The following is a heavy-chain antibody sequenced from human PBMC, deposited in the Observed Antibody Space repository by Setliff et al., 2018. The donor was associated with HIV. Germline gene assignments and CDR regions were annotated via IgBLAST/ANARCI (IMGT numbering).Heavy chain of an antibody. CDR3: ARTGYAFDI. V-gene: IGHV4-4*09. CDR1: GGSMNENH. CDR2: IHTSGST. Sequence: SETLSLTCSVSGGSMNENHWSWLRQSPGKGLEWIAYIHTSGSTYFNPSFISRVTISIDSSKNQFSLKLMSLTAADTAVYYCARTGYAFDIWGRGTMVTVSS. J-gene: IGHJ3*02.